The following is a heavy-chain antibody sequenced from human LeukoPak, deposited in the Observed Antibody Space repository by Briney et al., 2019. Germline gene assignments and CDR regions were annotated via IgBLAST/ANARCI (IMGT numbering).Heavy chain of an antibody. Sequence: PGGSLRLSCAASGFTFSSYGMHWVRQAPGKGLEWVAFIRYDGSNKYYADSVKGRFTISRDNSKNTLYLQMNSLRAEDTAVYYCAKDRALLWFGELGDWGQGTLVTVSS. CDR2: IRYDGSNK. V-gene: IGHV3-30*02. D-gene: IGHD3-10*01. J-gene: IGHJ4*02. CDR3: AKDRALLWFGELGD. CDR1: GFTFSSYG.